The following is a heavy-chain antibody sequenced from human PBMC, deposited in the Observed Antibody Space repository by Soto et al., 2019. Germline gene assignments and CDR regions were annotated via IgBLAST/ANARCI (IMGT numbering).Heavy chain of an antibody. J-gene: IGHJ4*02. CDR3: VAGQYYFDY. V-gene: IGHV3-30*03. CDR1: GFPFITYG. CDR2: ISYDGSNK. Sequence: QVKLVESRGGVVQPGRSLRLSCAASGFPFITYGMHWVREGPGKGLEWVAVISYDGSNKFYADSMKGRFTISRDNSKNTLYLQMNSLRPEDTALYYCVAGQYYFDYRGQGTLVIVSS.